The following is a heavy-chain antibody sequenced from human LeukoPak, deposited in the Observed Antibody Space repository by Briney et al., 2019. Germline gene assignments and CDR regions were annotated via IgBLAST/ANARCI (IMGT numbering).Heavy chain of an antibody. D-gene: IGHD3-3*01. V-gene: IGHV5-51*01. CDR1: GYGFTTYW. J-gene: IGHJ4*02. Sequence: GESLKISCKVSGYGFTTYWIAWVRQMPEKGLEWMGIIYPGDSDPRYSPSFQGQVTISADKSINTAYLQWSSLKASDTAIYYCARLSDFALDYWGQGTLVTVSS. CDR2: IYPGDSDP. CDR3: ARLSDFALDY.